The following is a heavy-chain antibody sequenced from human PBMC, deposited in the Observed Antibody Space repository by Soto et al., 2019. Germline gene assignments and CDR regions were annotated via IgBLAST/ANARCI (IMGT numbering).Heavy chain of an antibody. D-gene: IGHD1-7*01. J-gene: IGHJ6*03. CDR3: ARTITGTTGPYYYYYYYMDV. V-gene: IGHV4-59*01. Sequence: SETLSLTCTVSGGSISSYYWSWIRQPPGKGLEWIGYIYYSGSTNYNPSLKSRVTISVDTSKNQFSLKLSSVTAADTAVYYCARTITGTTGPYYYYYYYMDVWGKGTTVTVSS. CDR1: GGSISSYY. CDR2: IYYSGST.